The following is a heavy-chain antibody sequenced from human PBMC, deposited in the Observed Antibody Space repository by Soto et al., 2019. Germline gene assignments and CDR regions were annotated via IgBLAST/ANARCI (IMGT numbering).Heavy chain of an antibody. CDR3: ARHVGWGYSHGPFDY. J-gene: IGHJ4*02. Sequence: QVQLQESGPGLVKPSETLSLTCTVSGGSISSYYWSWIRQPPGNGLEWIGYIYYSGSTNYNPSLKSRVTISVDTSKNQSSLKLSSVTAADTAVYYCARHVGWGYSHGPFDYWGQGTLVTVSS. CDR2: IYYSGST. D-gene: IGHD5-18*01. CDR1: GGSISSYY. V-gene: IGHV4-59*08.